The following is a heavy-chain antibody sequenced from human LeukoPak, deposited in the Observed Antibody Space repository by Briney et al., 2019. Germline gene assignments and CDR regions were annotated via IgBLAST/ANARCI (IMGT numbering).Heavy chain of an antibody. J-gene: IGHJ3*01. CDR2: ISSSGNNA. D-gene: IGHD5-24*01. CDR1: GFTFRGAT. CDR3: AKDIQLST. V-gene: IGHV3-23*01. Sequence: GGSLRLSCAVSGFTFRGATMTWVRQAPGKGLEWVSLISSSGNNAYYADSVKGRFTISRDNSKNTLSLQMNSLRVEDTAIYYCAKDIQLSTWGLGTRVTVSS.